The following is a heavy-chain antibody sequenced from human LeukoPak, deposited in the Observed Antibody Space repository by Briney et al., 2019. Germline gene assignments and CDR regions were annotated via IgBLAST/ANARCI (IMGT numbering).Heavy chain of an antibody. J-gene: IGHJ4*02. CDR1: GYTLTELS. Sequence: GASVKVSCKVSGYTLTELSMHWVRQAPGKGLEWMGGFDPEDGETIYAQKFQGRVTMTEDTSTDTAYMGLSSLRSEDTAVYYCATGGGSSWYFDYWGQGTLVTVSS. D-gene: IGHD6-13*01. CDR3: ATGGGSSWYFDY. CDR2: FDPEDGET. V-gene: IGHV1-24*01.